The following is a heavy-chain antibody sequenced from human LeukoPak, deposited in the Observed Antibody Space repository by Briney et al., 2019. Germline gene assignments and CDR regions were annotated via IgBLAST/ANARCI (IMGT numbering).Heavy chain of an antibody. CDR2: INHSGST. CDR3: ARQEYYYGSGTYMDV. V-gene: IGHV4-34*01. D-gene: IGHD3-10*01. CDR1: GGSFSGYY. J-gene: IGHJ6*03. Sequence: PSETLSLTCAVYGGSFSGYYWSWIRQPAGKGLEWIGEINHSGSTNYSPSLKSRVTISVDTSKNQFSLKLSSVTAADTAVYYCARQEYYYGSGTYMDVWGKGTTVTISS.